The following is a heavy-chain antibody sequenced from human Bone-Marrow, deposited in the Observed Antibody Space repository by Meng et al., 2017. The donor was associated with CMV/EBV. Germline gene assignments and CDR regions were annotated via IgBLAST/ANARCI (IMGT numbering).Heavy chain of an antibody. J-gene: IGHJ5*02. V-gene: IGHV1-2*02. Sequence: ASVKVSCKASGDTFSTFTISWVRQAPGQGLEWMGWINPNSGGTNYAQKFQGRVTMTRDTSISTAYMELSRLRSDDTAVYYWARDTGYSSGWDTPSFGGWFDPWGQGTLVTVSS. CDR3: ARDTGYSSGWDTPSFGGWFDP. CDR1: GDTFSTFT. CDR2: INPNSGGT. D-gene: IGHD6-19*01.